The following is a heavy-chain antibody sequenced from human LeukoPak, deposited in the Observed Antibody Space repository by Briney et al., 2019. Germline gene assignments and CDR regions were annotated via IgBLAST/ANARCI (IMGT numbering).Heavy chain of an antibody. D-gene: IGHD3-22*01. CDR3: ATRGPDSSGYHDSY. Sequence: GSLRLSCAASGFAFSSYAMNWVRQAPGQGLEWVSAVSGTGGVTYYADSVKGRFTISRDKNTLYLQMNSLRVEDTAVYYCATRGPDSSGYHDSYWGQGTLVTVSS. V-gene: IGHV3-23*01. J-gene: IGHJ4*02. CDR1: GFAFSSYA. CDR2: VSGTGGVT.